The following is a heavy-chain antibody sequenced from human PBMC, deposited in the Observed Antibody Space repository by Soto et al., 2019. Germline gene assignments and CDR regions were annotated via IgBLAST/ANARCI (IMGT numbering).Heavy chain of an antibody. J-gene: IGHJ4*02. D-gene: IGHD2-8*02. CDR1: GGSISSGCYS. Sequence: TSETLSLTCAVSGGSISSGCYSWSWNRQPPGKGLEWIGYIYHSGSTYYNPSLKSRVTISVDTSKNQFSLKLTSVTAADTAVYYCARDKITGLFDYWGQGTLVTVSS. CDR2: IYHSGST. CDR3: ARDKITGLFDY. V-gene: IGHV4-30-2*01.